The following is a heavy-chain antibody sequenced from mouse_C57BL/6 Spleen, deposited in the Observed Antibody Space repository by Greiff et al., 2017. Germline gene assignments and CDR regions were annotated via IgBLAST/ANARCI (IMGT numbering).Heavy chain of an antibody. D-gene: IGHD4-1*01. V-gene: IGHV1-7*01. CDR2: INPSSGYT. Sequence: QVQLQQSGAELAKPGASVKLSCKASGYAFTSYWMHWVKQRPGQGLEWIGYINPSSGYTKYNQKFKDKATLTADKSSSTAYMQLSSLTYEDSAVYDCARGLTGTDYYALDYWGQGTSVTVSS. CDR1: GYAFTSYW. J-gene: IGHJ4*01. CDR3: ARGLTGTDYYALDY.